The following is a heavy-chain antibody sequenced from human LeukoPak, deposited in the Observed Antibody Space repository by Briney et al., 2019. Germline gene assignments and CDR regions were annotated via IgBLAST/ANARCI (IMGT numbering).Heavy chain of an antibody. CDR3: ARAPGYYGSGSPYFDY. J-gene: IGHJ4*02. Sequence: SETLSLTCAVSGGSISSGGYSWSWIRQPPGKGLEWIGYIYHSGSTYYNPSLKSRVTISVDRSKNQFSLKLSSVTAADTAVYYCARAPGYYGSGSPYFDYWGQGTLVTVSS. V-gene: IGHV4-30-2*01. D-gene: IGHD3-10*01. CDR1: GGSISSGGYS. CDR2: IYHSGST.